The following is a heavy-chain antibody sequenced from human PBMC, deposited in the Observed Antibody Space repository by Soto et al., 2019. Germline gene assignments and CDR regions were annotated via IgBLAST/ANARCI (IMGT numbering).Heavy chain of an antibody. CDR3: ASIVSAAYYYFDY. V-gene: IGHV4-39*01. Sequence: SETLSLTCTVSGDSISSSSYYWGWIRQPPGKGLEWVGSIYYSGRTYYNPSLKSRVTISVDTSTNQFSLKLISVTAADTAVYYCASIVSAAYYYFDYWGQGTLVT. CDR1: GDSISSSSYY. J-gene: IGHJ4*02. D-gene: IGHD6-13*01. CDR2: IYYSGRT.